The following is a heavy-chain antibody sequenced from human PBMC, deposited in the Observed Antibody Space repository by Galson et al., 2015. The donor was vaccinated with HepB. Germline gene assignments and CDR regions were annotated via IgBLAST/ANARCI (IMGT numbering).Heavy chain of an antibody. CDR2: ISGSGGST. D-gene: IGHD3-3*01. J-gene: IGHJ5*02. Sequence: SLRLSCAASGFTFSSYAMSWVRQAPGKGLEWVSAISGSGGSTYYADSVKGRFTISRDNSKNTLYLQMNSLRAEDTAVYYCAKGTITIFGVVIPQNWFDPWGQGTLVTVSS. CDR1: GFTFSSYA. V-gene: IGHV3-23*01. CDR3: AKGTITIFGVVIPQNWFDP.